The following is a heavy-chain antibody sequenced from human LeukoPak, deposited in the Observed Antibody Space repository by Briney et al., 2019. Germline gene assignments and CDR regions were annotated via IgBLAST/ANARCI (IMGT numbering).Heavy chain of an antibody. Sequence: PGGSLRLSCAASGFTLNTYDMNWVRQAPGKGLEWVSSISRTGSYIYYAGSVKGRFTISRDNAQNSVYLQMNSLRAEDTAVYYCAREIDERFDYWGQGTLVTVSS. D-gene: IGHD2-21*01. CDR2: ISRTGSYI. J-gene: IGHJ4*02. CDR3: AREIDERFDY. V-gene: IGHV3-21*01. CDR1: GFTLNTYD.